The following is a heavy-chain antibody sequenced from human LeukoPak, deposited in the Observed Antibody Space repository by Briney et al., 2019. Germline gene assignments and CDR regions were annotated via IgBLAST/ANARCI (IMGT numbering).Heavy chain of an antibody. CDR1: GFTFSSYA. Sequence: PGGSLRLSCAASGFTFSSYAMSWVRQAPGKGLEWVSAISGSGGTTNYADSVKGRFTISRDNARNSLYLQMNSLRAEDTAVYYCARDPAMQTWLSAFYFDYWGQGTQVTVSS. CDR3: ARDPAMQTWLSAFYFDY. V-gene: IGHV3-23*01. CDR2: ISGSGGTT. D-gene: IGHD3-22*01. J-gene: IGHJ4*02.